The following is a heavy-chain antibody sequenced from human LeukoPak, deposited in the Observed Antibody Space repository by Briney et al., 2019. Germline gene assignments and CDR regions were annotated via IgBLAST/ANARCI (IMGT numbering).Heavy chain of an antibody. Sequence: ASVKVSCKASGGTFSSYAISWVRQAPGQGLEWRGGIIPIFGTANYAQKFQGRVTITTDESTSTAYMELSSLRSEDTAVYYCASIARDSGYDVGYYYYYMDVWGKGTTVTVSS. CDR2: IIPIFGTA. V-gene: IGHV1-69*05. J-gene: IGHJ6*03. CDR3: ASIARDSGYDVGYYYYYMDV. D-gene: IGHD5-12*01. CDR1: GGTFSSYA.